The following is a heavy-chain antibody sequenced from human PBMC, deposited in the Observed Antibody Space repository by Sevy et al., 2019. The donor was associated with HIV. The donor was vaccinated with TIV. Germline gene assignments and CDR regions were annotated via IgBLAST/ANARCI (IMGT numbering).Heavy chain of an antibody. CDR1: GFTFSNAW. Sequence: GRSLRLSCAASGFTFSNAWMSWVRQAPGKGLEWVGRIKSKTDGGTTDYAAPVKGRFTISRDDSKNTLYLQMNSLKTEDTAVYYCTTPGVRGYYYYYYGMDVWGQGTTVTVSS. CDR2: IKSKTDGGTT. D-gene: IGHD3-10*01. J-gene: IGHJ6*02. CDR3: TTPGVRGYYYYYYGMDV. V-gene: IGHV3-15*01.